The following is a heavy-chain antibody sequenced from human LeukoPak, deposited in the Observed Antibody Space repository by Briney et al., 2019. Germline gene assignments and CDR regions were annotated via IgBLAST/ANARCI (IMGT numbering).Heavy chain of an antibody. Sequence: ASVKVSCKASGYTFTGYYMHWVRQAPGQGLEWMGRINPNSGGTNYAQKFQGRVTMTRDTSISTAYMELSRLRSDDTAVYYCARMAVAGSPFDYWGQGTLVTVSS. CDR2: INPNSGGT. J-gene: IGHJ4*02. CDR1: GYTFTGYY. CDR3: ARMAVAGSPFDY. V-gene: IGHV1-2*06. D-gene: IGHD6-19*01.